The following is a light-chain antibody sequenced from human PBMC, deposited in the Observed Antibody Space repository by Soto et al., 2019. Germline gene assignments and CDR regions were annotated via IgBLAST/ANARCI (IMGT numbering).Light chain of an antibody. CDR2: EVT. CDR1: TSDVGRYKF. J-gene: IGLJ2*01. V-gene: IGLV2-14*01. CDR3: GSSTDTDTLVI. Sequence: QSVLTQPASLSGSPGQSITISCTGTTSDVGRYKFVSWYQHHPGKAPKLLIFEVTNRPSGVSSRFSGSKSGNTASLTISGLQTGDEATYYCGSSTDTDTLVIFGGGTKVTVL.